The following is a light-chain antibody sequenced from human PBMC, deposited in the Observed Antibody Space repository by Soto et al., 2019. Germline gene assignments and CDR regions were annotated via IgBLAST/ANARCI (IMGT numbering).Light chain of an antibody. Sequence: IQMTQSPSSLSASVGDRVTLRCRASRSISSDLNWYQQKPGKAPKLLIYRASTLQNGVPSRFSGAGSATDFTLTISSLQPEDFATYSCQQSYSTLPYTFGQGTKVEIK. CDR3: QQSYSTLPYT. V-gene: IGKV1-39*01. CDR2: RAS. CDR1: RSISSD. J-gene: IGKJ2*01.